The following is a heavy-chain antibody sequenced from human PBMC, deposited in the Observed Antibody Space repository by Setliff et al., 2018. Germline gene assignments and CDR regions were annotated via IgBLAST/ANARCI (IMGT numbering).Heavy chain of an antibody. D-gene: IGHD1-1*01. CDR2: IYWDDDK. J-gene: IGHJ6*02. CDR3: AHSNLNWPYYYYGMDV. CDR1: GFSLSTSGVG. Sequence: SGPTLVNPTQTLTLTCTFSGFSLSTSGVGVGWIRQPPGKALEWLALIYWDDDKRYSPSLKSRLTITKDTSKNQVVLTMTNMDPVDTATYYCAHSNLNWPYYYYGMDVWGQGTTVTVS. V-gene: IGHV2-5*02.